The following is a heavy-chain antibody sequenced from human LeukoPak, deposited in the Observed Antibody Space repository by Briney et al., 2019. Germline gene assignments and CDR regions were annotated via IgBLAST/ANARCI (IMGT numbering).Heavy chain of an antibody. V-gene: IGHV3-7*01. CDR3: ALLAVASDFDY. Sequence: GGSLRLSCAASGCTFSNFWMSWVRQAPGKGLEWVANIDPDGSETQYVGSVKGRFTAPRDNAKSSLYLQMNSLRVEDTAVYYCALLAVASDFDYWGQGALVTVSS. CDR1: GCTFSNFW. D-gene: IGHD6-19*01. J-gene: IGHJ4*02. CDR2: IDPDGSET.